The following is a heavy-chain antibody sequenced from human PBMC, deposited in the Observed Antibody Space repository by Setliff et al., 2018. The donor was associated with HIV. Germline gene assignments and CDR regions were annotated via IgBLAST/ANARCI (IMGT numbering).Heavy chain of an antibody. D-gene: IGHD3-22*01. J-gene: IGHJ4*02. CDR3: AHYYYDTSGQPFDY. V-gene: IGHV4-4*09. CDR1: GDSTSSYY. CDR2: IYTTGST. Sequence: SETLSLTCPVSGDSTSSYYWSWIRQPPGKGLEWIGYIYTTGSTNYNPSLKSRVTISLDTSKNQLSLKLSYVTAADTAVYYCAHYYYDTSGQPFDYWGQGTLVTVSS.